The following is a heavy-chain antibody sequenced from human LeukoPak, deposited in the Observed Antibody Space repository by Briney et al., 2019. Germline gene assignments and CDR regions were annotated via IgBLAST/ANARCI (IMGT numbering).Heavy chain of an antibody. CDR2: IWYDGSNK. Sequence: GSLRLSCAASGFTFSSYGMHWVRQAPGKGLEWVAVIWYDGSNKYYADSVKGRFTISRDNSKNTLYLQMNSLRAEDTAVYYCAKDLSVFGDAFDIWGQGTMVTVSS. CDR1: GFTFSSYG. J-gene: IGHJ3*02. D-gene: IGHD3-3*02. CDR3: AKDLSVFGDAFDI. V-gene: IGHV3-33*06.